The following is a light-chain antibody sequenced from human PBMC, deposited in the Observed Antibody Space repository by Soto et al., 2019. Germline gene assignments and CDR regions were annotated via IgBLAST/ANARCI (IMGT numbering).Light chain of an antibody. CDR1: QSLLHSNGYNY. Sequence: DIVMTQSPLSLPVTPGEPASISCRLSQSLLHSNGYNYLDWYMQKPGQSPHLLIYLGSNRASGVPDRFSGSGSGTDFTLKISRVEAEDVGVYYCMQALQTPLTFGGGTKVEIK. J-gene: IGKJ4*01. V-gene: IGKV2-28*01. CDR2: LGS. CDR3: MQALQTPLT.